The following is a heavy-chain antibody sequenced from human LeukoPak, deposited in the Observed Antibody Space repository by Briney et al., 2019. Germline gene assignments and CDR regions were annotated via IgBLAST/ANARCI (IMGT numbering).Heavy chain of an antibody. Sequence: SETLSLTCTVSGGSISSSSYYWGWIRQPPGKGLEWIGSIYYSGSTYYNPSLKSRVTISVDTSKNQLSLKLSSVTAADTAVYYCARHGVVTDYYYYYYMDVWGTGTTVTVSS. CDR2: IYYSGST. V-gene: IGHV4-39*01. J-gene: IGHJ6*03. CDR3: ARHGVVTDYYYYYYMDV. D-gene: IGHD3-3*01. CDR1: GGSISSSSYY.